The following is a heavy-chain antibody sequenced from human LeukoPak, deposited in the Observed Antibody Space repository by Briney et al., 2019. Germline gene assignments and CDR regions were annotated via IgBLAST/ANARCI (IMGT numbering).Heavy chain of an antibody. CDR1: GFTFSSYE. CDR3: ARISGDYASYFDY. D-gene: IGHD2-21*02. J-gene: IGHJ4*02. V-gene: IGHV3-48*03. CDR2: ITSSGSTM. Sequence: PGGSLRLSCAASGFTFSSYEMNWVRQAPGKGLEWVSYITSSGSTMYYADSVKGRFTTSRDNAKDSLYLQMNSLRAEDTAVYYCARISGDYASYFDYWGQGTLVTVSS.